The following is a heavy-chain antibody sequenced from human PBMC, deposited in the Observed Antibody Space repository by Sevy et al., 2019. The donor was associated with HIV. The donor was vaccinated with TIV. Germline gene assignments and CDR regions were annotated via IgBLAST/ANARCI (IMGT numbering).Heavy chain of an antibody. CDR2: ISFDGSKK. CDR3: AKDPSLQLVLDY. D-gene: IGHD6-6*01. CDR1: GFIFSTYG. V-gene: IGHV3-30*18. Sequence: GESLKISCAASGFIFSTYGMHWVRQAPGKGLERVALISFDGSKKYYADSVKGRFTISRDNSKNTLYLEMSRLRAEDTAVYYWAKDPSLQLVLDYWGQGTLVTVSS. J-gene: IGHJ4*02.